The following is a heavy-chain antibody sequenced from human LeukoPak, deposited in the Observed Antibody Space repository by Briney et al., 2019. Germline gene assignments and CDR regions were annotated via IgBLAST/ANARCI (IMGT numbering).Heavy chain of an antibody. V-gene: IGHV4-59*01. D-gene: IGHD5-12*01. CDR3: ARGHGYSGHALAY. Sequence: SETLFLTCTVSGTSINDYYWSWIRQPPGKRLEWIGYIYFSGHTNYSPPLKSRVTMSLDAPRDQFSLQLIYVTAADTAVYYCARGHGYSGHALAYWGQGILVTVSS. CDR1: GTSINDYY. J-gene: IGHJ4*02. CDR2: IYFSGHT.